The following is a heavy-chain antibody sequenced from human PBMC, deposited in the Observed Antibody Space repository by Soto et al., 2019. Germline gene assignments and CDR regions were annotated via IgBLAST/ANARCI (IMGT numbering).Heavy chain of an antibody. V-gene: IGHV3-30-3*01. Sequence: GGSLRLSCAASGFMFSTYAMHWVRQAPGKGLEWVAVISYDGSDIYYGDSGKGRFTISRDNSRNTLYLEMNSLQTEDTAVFYCARDQGRTVTRGDWLDPWGQGTLVTVYS. D-gene: IGHD6-19*01. CDR1: GFMFSTYA. J-gene: IGHJ5*02. CDR2: ISYDGSDI. CDR3: ARDQGRTVTRGDWLDP.